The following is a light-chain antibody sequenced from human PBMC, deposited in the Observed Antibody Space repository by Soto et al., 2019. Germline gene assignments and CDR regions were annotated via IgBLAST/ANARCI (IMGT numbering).Light chain of an antibody. CDR1: QGISNY. V-gene: IGKV1-9*01. Sequence: DIQMTPSPSTLSASXXDRGTITCRTSQGISNYLAWYQQKPGKAPKLXXYAASSLQSGVPSRFSGSGSGTEFTLTISNLQPEDFGTYYCQQLNTYPQITFGQGTRLEIK. J-gene: IGKJ5*01. CDR2: AAS. CDR3: QQLNTYPQIT.